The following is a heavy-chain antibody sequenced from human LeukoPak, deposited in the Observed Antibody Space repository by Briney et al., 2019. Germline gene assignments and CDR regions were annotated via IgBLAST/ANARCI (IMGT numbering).Heavy chain of an antibody. CDR1: GYSFANYG. Sequence: GESLKISCKGSGYSFANYGIAWVRQMPGKGLEWMGIIYPGDSDTRYSPSFQGQVTISADKSISTAYLQWSSLKASDTAMYYCARRAADGSGSHSWFDLWGQGTLVTVSS. D-gene: IGHD3-10*01. CDR3: ARRAADGSGSHSWFDL. V-gene: IGHV5-51*01. CDR2: IYPGDSDT. J-gene: IGHJ5*02.